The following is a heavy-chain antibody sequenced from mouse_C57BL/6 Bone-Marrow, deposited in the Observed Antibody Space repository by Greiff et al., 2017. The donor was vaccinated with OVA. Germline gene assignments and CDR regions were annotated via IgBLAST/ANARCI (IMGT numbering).Heavy chain of an antibody. D-gene: IGHD1-1*01. Sequence: VQLQQPGAELVKPGASVKMSCKASGYTFTSYWITWVKQRPGLGLEWIGDIYPGSGSTNYNEKFKSKATLTVDTSSSTAYMQLSSLTSEDSAVYYCARSGGSSPWFAYWGQGTLVTVSA. CDR1: GYTFTSYW. CDR3: ARSGGSSPWFAY. V-gene: IGHV1-55*01. CDR2: IYPGSGST. J-gene: IGHJ3*01.